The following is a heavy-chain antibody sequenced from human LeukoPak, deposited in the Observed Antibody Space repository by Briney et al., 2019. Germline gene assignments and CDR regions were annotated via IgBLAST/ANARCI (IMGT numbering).Heavy chain of an antibody. CDR3: AKDMGPGGDSSGYYPDY. J-gene: IGHJ4*02. Sequence: GGSLRLSCAASGFTFSSYWMSWVRQAPGKGLEWVANIKQDGSEKYYVDSVKGRFTISRDNAKNSLYLQMNSLRAEDTALYYCAKDMGPGGDSSGYYPDYWGQGTLVTVSS. D-gene: IGHD3-22*01. CDR1: GFTFSSYW. CDR2: IKQDGSEK. V-gene: IGHV3-7*03.